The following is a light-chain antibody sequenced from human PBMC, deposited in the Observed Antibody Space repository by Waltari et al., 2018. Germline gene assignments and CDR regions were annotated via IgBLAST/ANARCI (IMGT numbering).Light chain of an antibody. V-gene: IGLV4-69*01. J-gene: IGLJ3*02. CDR2: VNSDGSH. CDR3: QTGGHGTWV. CDR1: SGHSSNV. Sequence: HLVLTQSPSASASLGASVKLTCTLSSGHSSNVIAWHQQQPEKGPRYLMKVNSDGSHSKGDEIPDRCSGSSSGAERYLTISSVQSEDEADYYCQTGGHGTWVFGGGTKLTVL.